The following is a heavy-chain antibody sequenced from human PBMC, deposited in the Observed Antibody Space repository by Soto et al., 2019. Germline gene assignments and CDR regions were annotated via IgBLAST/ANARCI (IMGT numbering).Heavy chain of an antibody. Sequence: SETLSLTCTVSGGSISSISYYWGWIRQPPGKGLEWIGSIYYSGSTYYNPSLKSRVTISVDTSKNQFSLKLSSVTAADTAVYYCARLSSGSLSGDYYYYYGMDVWGQGTTVT. CDR3: ARLSSGSLSGDYYYYYGMDV. J-gene: IGHJ6*02. CDR2: IYYSGST. V-gene: IGHV4-39*01. CDR1: GGSISSISYY. D-gene: IGHD1-26*01.